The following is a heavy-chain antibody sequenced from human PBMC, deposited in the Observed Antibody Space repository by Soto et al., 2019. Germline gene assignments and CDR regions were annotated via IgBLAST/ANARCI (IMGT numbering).Heavy chain of an antibody. CDR3: AREKTPMSPHYFYYGMDV. V-gene: IGHV4-59*01. Sequence: PSETLSLTCTVSGGSLRGYSWSWIRQSPGKGLEWIGYVYSGGGTNYSPSFMGRVTIPVDTTDNQFSLKLNSVTAADTAVYYCAREKTPMSPHYFYYGMDVWGQGTTVTVSS. D-gene: IGHD3-9*01. CDR2: VYSGGGT. J-gene: IGHJ6*02. CDR1: GGSLRGYS.